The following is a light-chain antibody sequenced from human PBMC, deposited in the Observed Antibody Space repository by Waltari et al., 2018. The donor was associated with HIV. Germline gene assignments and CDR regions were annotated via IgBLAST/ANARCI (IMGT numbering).Light chain of an antibody. V-gene: IGLV2-8*01. CDR3: SSYAGSNNYVV. Sequence: QSALTQPPSASGSPGQSVPISCTGTSSDVGGYNYVSWYQQHPGNAPKLMIYEVSKRPSGVPDRFSGSKSGNTASLTVSGLQAEDEADYYCSSYAGSNNYVVFGGGTKLTVL. J-gene: IGLJ2*01. CDR2: EVS. CDR1: SSDVGGYNY.